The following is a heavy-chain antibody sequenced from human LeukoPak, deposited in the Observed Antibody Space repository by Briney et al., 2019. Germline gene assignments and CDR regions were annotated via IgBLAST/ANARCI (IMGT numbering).Heavy chain of an antibody. CDR2: INWNGGST. CDR3: ARVRGATVAGTSDYFDY. Sequence: GGSLRLSCTASGFTFDDFAMSWVRQTPGKGLEWVSGINWNGGSTHYADSVKGRFTISRDNTKHSLHLQMNSLRAEGTALYYCARVRGATVAGTSDYFDYWGQGTLVTVPS. V-gene: IGHV3-20*04. CDR1: GFTFDDFA. J-gene: IGHJ4*02. D-gene: IGHD6-19*01.